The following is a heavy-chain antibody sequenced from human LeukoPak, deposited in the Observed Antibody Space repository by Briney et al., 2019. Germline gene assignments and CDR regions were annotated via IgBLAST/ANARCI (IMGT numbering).Heavy chain of an antibody. Sequence: QSGGSLRLSCAASGFAFSTYSMNWVRQAPGKGLEWVAYISSSSGTIYYADSVKGRFTSSRDNAKNSLYLQMNSLRGEDTAVYYCVIPQGTTGGSVKWFDPWGQGTLVTVSS. CDR3: VIPQGTTGGSVKWFDP. V-gene: IGHV3-48*01. CDR1: GFAFSTYS. D-gene: IGHD3-10*01. J-gene: IGHJ5*02. CDR2: ISSSSGTI.